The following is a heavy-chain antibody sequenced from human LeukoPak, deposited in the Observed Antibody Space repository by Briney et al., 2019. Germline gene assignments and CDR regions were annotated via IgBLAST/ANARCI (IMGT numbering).Heavy chain of an antibody. CDR3: AKCAAGGGSCYGWN. V-gene: IGHV3-23*01. CDR2: ITSGGDT. CDR1: GLTFSNYA. Sequence: GGSLRLSCATSGLTFSNYAMTWVRQTPGKGLECVSAITSGGDTHYADSVKGRFTVSRDNSENTLYMQMNSLRAEDTAVYYCAKCAAGGGSCYGWNWGQGTLVTVSS. D-gene: IGHD2-15*01. J-gene: IGHJ4*02.